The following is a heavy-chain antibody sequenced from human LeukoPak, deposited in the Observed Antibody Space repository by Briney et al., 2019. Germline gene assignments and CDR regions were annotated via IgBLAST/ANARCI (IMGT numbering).Heavy chain of an antibody. V-gene: IGHV3-7*01. D-gene: IGHD1-14*01. CDR3: ASFKLGTLAFDY. Sequence: GGSLRLSCAASGFTFSSYWMSWVRQAPGEGLDWVANINVDGGAKYYVDSVKDRFTISRDNAKNSLYLQMNSLRAEDTGIYFCASFKLGTLAFDYWGRGALVTVSS. J-gene: IGHJ4*02. CDR1: GFTFSSYW. CDR2: INVDGGAK.